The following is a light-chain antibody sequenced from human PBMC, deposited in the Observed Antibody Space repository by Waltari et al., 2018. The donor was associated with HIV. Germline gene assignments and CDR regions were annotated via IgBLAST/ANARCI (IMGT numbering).Light chain of an antibody. CDR3: EQNKSYSPWT. J-gene: IGKJ1*01. Sequence: DIQMTPSPSTLSASVGYRVTLTCLAGQSVSRWLAWYQQKPGHAPKLLISNASNLESGVPSRFSGSGAGAEFTHTSSRLQTGDFATYYGEQNKSYSPWTFGQGTKVEIK. V-gene: IGKV1-5*03. CDR2: NAS. CDR1: QSVSRW.